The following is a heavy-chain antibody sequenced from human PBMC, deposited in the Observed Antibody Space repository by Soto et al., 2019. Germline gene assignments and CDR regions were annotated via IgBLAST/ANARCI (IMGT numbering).Heavy chain of an antibody. CDR3: ARDQIVVVPAATLGGYYYYGMAV. CDR2: IKQDGSGR. D-gene: IGHD2-2*01. Sequence: PGGSVRLSCAASGFTFSSYWMSCVRQAAGKGLEWLANIKQDGSGRYYVDSVKGRFTISRDNAKNSLYLQMNSLRAEDTAVYYSARDQIVVVPAATLGGYYYYGMAVWGQGTPVTVSS. CDR1: GFTFSSYW. J-gene: IGHJ6*01. V-gene: IGHV3-7*03.